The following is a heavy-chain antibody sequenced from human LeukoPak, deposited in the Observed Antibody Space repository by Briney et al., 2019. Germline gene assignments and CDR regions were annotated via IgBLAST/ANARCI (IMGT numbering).Heavy chain of an antibody. Sequence: GGSLRLSCAASGFTFRSYAMSWVRQAPGKRLECVSAVGGSGGDTYYADTVKGRFTISRDNSKNTVYLQMNSLRAEDKAIYYCAKDIGGSGAYWGQGTLVTVSS. CDR3: AKDIGGSGAY. CDR2: VGGSGGDT. J-gene: IGHJ4*02. D-gene: IGHD3-16*01. CDR1: GFTFRSYA. V-gene: IGHV3-23*01.